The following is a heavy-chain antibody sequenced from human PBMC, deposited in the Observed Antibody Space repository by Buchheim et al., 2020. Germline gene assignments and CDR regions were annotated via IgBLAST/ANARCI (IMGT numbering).Heavy chain of an antibody. J-gene: IGHJ6*02. V-gene: IGHV4-31*03. CDR3: ARVTVLRFLEWLFPDWIPGWGMDV. D-gene: IGHD3-3*01. Sequence: QVQLQESGPGLVKPSQTLSLTCTVSGGSISSGGYYWSWIRQPPGKGLEWIGEINHSGSTNYNPSLKSRVTISVDTSKNQFSLKLSSVTAADTAVYYCARVTVLRFLEWLFPDWIPGWGMDVWGQGTT. CDR2: INHSGST. CDR1: GGSISSGGYY.